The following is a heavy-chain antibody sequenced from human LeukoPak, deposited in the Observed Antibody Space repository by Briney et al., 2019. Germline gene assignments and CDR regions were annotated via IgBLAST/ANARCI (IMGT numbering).Heavy chain of an antibody. D-gene: IGHD6-19*01. J-gene: IGHJ4*02. V-gene: IGHV3-7*01. CDR2: IKQDGTEK. CDR3: VYGGWFFNY. Sequence: GGSLRLSCAASGFTFNSYWMSWVRQAPGKGLEWVANIKQDGTEKYYVDSVKGRFTISRDNAKNSLYLQMNSLRVEDTAVYYCVYGGWFFNYWGQGTLVTVSS. CDR1: GFTFNSYW.